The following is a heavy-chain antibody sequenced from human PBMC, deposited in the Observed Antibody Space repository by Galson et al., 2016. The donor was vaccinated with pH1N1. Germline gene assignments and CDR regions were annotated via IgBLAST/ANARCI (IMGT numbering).Heavy chain of an antibody. CDR3: ARVQVSAFFSMDH. CDR2: VNEEGIEE. J-gene: IGHJ4*02. CDR1: GFNFSNHW. V-gene: IGHV3-7*03. D-gene: IGHD2-8*01. Sequence: SLRLSCAGSGFNFSNHWMAWVRQAPGKGLEWVAHVNEEGIEENYIDSVTGRFIITRDNAKKSVFLQMYSLRGDDTAVCYCARVQVSAFFSMDHWGQGALVTVSS.